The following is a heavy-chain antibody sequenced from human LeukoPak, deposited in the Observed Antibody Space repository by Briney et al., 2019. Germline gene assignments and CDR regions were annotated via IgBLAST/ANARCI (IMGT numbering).Heavy chain of an antibody. CDR3: AADSSGWFDYYYYMDV. D-gene: IGHD6-19*01. V-gene: IGHV1-58*02. CDR2: IVVGSSNT. J-gene: IGHJ6*03. CDR1: QFTFTSSA. Sequence: GTSVKVSCKASQFTFTSSAMQWVRQARGQRLEWIGWIVVGSSNTNYAQKFQERVTITRDMSTSTAYMELSSLRSEDTAVYYCAADSSGWFDYYYYMDVWGKGTTVTVSS.